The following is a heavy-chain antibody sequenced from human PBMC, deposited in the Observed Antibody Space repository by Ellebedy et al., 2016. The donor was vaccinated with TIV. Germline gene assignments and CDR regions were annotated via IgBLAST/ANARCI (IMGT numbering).Heavy chain of an antibody. V-gene: IGHV4-30-2*01. Sequence: MPSETLSLTCAVSGGSIGSGGYSWSWIRQPPGKGLEWIGYIYHSGSTYYNPSLKSRVTISVDRSKNQFSLKLSSVTAADTAVYYCARFPEMTDAFDIWGQGTMVTVSS. CDR2: IYHSGST. CDR1: GGSIGSGGYS. J-gene: IGHJ3*02. CDR3: ARFPEMTDAFDI.